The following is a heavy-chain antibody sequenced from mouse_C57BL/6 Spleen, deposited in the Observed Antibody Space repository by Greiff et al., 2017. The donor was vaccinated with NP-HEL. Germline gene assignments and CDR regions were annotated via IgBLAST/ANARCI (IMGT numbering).Heavy chain of an antibody. CDR3: ARDPPIYYGSSYGAMDY. CDR1: GFSLTSYG. CDR2: IWSGGST. Sequence: VQRVESGPGLVQPSQSLSITCTVSGFSLTSYGVHWVRQSPGKGLEWLGVIWSGGSTDYNAAFISRLSISKDNSKSQVFFKMNSLQADDTAIYYCARDPPIYYGSSYGAMDYWGQGTSVTVSS. J-gene: IGHJ4*01. D-gene: IGHD1-1*01. V-gene: IGHV2-2*01.